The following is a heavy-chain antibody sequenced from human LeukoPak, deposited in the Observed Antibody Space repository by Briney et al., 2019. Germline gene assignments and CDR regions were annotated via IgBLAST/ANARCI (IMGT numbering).Heavy chain of an antibody. V-gene: IGHV4-59*12. CDR1: GGSISSYY. Sequence: SETLSLTCTVSGGSISSYYWSWIRQPPGKGLEWIGYIFYSGSTNYNPSLKSRVTISVDTSKNQFSLKLSSVTAADTAVYYCARRPYGSGSTLDYWGQGTLVTVSS. D-gene: IGHD3-10*01. CDR3: ARRPYGSGSTLDY. CDR2: IFYSGST. J-gene: IGHJ4*02.